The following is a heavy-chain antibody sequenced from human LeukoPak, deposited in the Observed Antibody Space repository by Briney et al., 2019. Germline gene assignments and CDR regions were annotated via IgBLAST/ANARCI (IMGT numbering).Heavy chain of an antibody. V-gene: IGHV3-11*01. J-gene: IGHJ6*02. D-gene: IGHD3-22*01. Sequence: GGSLRLSCAASGFTFSDYYMSWIRQAPGKGLEWVSYISGSGTTIYYADSVKGRFTISRDNAKNSLYLHMNSLRAEDTAVYYCAREYYYDSSGYYYGYYYYGMDVWGQGTTVTVSS. CDR2: ISGSGTTI. CDR1: GFTFSDYY. CDR3: AREYYYDSSGYYYGYYYYGMDV.